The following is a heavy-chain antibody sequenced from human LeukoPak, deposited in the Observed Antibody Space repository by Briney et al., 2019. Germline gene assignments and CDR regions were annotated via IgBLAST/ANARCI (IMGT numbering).Heavy chain of an antibody. CDR1: GGSISSSNW. D-gene: IGHD3-10*01. Sequence: SETLSLTCAVSGGSISSSNWWSWVRQPPGKGLEWIGSIYYSGSTYYNPSLKSRVTISVDTSKNQFSLKLSSVTAADTAVYYCARQGMVRGVIAWFDPWGQGTLVTVSS. CDR3: ARQGMVRGVIAWFDP. J-gene: IGHJ5*02. V-gene: IGHV4-39*01. CDR2: IYYSGST.